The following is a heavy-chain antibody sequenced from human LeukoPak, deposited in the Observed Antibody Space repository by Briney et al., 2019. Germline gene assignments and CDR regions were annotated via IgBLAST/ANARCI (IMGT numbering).Heavy chain of an antibody. CDR3: ARQVVCGGDCYEFDY. D-gene: IGHD2-21*02. CDR1: GGSISSSSYY. J-gene: IGHJ4*02. CDR2: IYYSGST. V-gene: IGHV4-39*01. Sequence: SETLSLTCTVSGGSISSSSYYWGWIRQPPGQGLEWIGSIYYSGSTYYNPSLKSRVTISVDTSKNQFSLKLSSVTAADTAVYYCARQVVCGGDCYEFDYWGQGTLVTVSS.